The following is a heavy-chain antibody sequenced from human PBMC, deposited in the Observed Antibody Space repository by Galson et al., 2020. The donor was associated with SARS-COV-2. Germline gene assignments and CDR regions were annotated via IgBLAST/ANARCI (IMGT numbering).Heavy chain of an antibody. D-gene: IGHD6-13*01. J-gene: IGHJ4*02. Sequence: TGGSLRLSCAASGFTFNAHWMHWVRHAPGKGPVWVCSIYSDGSTTNYADSVKGRFAISRENAKNTLFLQMNNLRGEDTAVYYCARGGLAAAGDLWSKGTLVTVSS. CDR1: GFTFNAHW. CDR3: ARGGLAAAGDL. V-gene: IGHV3-74*01. CDR2: IYSDGSTT.